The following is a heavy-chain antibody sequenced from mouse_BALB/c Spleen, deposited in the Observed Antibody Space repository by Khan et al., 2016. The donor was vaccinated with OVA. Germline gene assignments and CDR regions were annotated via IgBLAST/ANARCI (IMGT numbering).Heavy chain of an antibody. J-gene: IGHJ3*01. CDR1: GYTFTSYT. D-gene: IGHD6-1*01. Sequence: QVRLQQSGAELARPGASVKMSCKASGYTFTSYTIHWIKLRPGQGLEWIGYINPSNGYTNYNQKFRDKATLTADKSSTTAYMQLSSLTSDDSAVYNYVRDGASHRTDGWFAYWGQGTLVTVSA. V-gene: IGHV1-4*01. CDR2: INPSNGYT. CDR3: VRDGASHRTDGWFAY.